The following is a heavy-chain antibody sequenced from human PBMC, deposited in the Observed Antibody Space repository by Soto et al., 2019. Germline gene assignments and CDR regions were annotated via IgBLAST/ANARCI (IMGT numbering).Heavy chain of an antibody. CDR2: ISSSGTGR. CDR3: ARPYSDAFDL. V-gene: IGHV3-11*01. J-gene: IGHJ3*01. CDR1: GFTFRGYY. D-gene: IGHD2-15*01. Sequence: LRLSCAASGFTFRGYYMAWIRQAPGKGLEWGSYISSSGTGRYYPDSVKGRFTISRDNAKNALDLQMSSLRAEDTAVYYCARPYSDAFDLCGQGTLVTVSS.